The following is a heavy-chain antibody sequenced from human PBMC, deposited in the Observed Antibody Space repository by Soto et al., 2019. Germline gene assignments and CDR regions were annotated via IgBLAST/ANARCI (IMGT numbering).Heavy chain of an antibody. CDR2: INHSGST. CDR1: GGSFSGYY. J-gene: IGHJ6*03. Sequence: SETLSLTCAVYGGSFSGYYWSWIRQPPGKGLEWIGEINHSGSTNYNPSPKSRVTISVDTSKNQFSLKLSSVTAADTAVYYCARGPQYYDILTGYSTYYYYYMDVWGKGTTVTVSS. CDR3: ARGPQYYDILTGYSTYYYYYMDV. V-gene: IGHV4-34*01. D-gene: IGHD3-9*01.